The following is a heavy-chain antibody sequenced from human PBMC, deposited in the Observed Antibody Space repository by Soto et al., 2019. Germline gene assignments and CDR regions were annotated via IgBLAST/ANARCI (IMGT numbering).Heavy chain of an antibody. J-gene: IGHJ3*02. D-gene: IGHD2-21*02. Sequence: PSETLSLTCTVSGGSIKSGGYQWSWIRQHPGKGLEWIGYIYYSGSHYYNPSLKSRVTISVDTSKNQFSLNLSSVTAADTAVYNCARWSDIVVVTATSRRAFDIWGQGTMVTVSS. V-gene: IGHV4-31*03. CDR2: IYYSGSH. CDR3: ARWSDIVVVTATSRRAFDI. CDR1: GGSIKSGGYQ.